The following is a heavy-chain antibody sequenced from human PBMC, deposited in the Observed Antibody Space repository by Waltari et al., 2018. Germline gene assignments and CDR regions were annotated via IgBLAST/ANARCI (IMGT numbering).Heavy chain of an antibody. CDR2: ISVIDSKT. CDR1: GFSFTTYA. Sequence: EVQLMESGGGLVQPGGSLRLSCAASGFSFTTYAMSWVRQAPGKGLSWVSSISVIDSKTYYADSVKGRFTISRDNSKKTLYLQMNSLRAEDTAIYYCAKPLNYWGQGTLVTVSS. CDR3: AKPLNY. V-gene: IGHV3-23*01. J-gene: IGHJ4*02.